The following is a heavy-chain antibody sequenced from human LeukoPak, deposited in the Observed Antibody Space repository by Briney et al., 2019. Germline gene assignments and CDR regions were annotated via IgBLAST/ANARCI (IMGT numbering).Heavy chain of an antibody. CDR3: ARDNDSRDPPHFDY. CDR2: IIPIFGTT. D-gene: IGHD3-16*01. Sequence: SVKVSCKASLGTFNSDAISWVRQAPGQGPEWMGGIIPIFGTTNYARKCRGRVTLTADKSTRTAYMERSSLRSEDTAVYYCARDNDSRDPPHFDYWGQGTLVSVSS. V-gene: IGHV1-69*06. CDR1: LGTFNSDA. J-gene: IGHJ4*02.